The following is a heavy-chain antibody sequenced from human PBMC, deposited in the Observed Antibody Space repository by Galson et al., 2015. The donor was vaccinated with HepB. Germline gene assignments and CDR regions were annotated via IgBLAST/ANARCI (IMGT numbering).Heavy chain of an antibody. CDR2: IRSKTDGGAT. V-gene: IGHV3-15*01. CDR1: GFTFSDAW. Sequence: SLRLSCAASGFTFSDAWVSWVRQAPGKGLEWVGRIRSKTDGGATDYAAPVKGRFTISRNDSKNTLYLQMNSLKTEDTAVYYCTTAVDYLDTSVYGYDEFWGQGTLVTVSS. D-gene: IGHD3-22*01. J-gene: IGHJ4*02. CDR3: TTAVDYLDTSVYGYDEF.